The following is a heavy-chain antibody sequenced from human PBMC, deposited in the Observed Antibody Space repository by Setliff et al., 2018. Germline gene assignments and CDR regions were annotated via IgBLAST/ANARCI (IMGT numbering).Heavy chain of an antibody. CDR3: AGEGVDTRSSTDYRYYMDV. D-gene: IGHD2-15*01. CDR2: TIPLFGTT. V-gene: IGHV1-69*05. CDR1: GYIFTSYG. J-gene: IGHJ6*03. Sequence: SVKVSCKASGYIFTSYGISWVRQAPGQGLEWVGGTIPLFGTTDDAQKFHGRVPIITDESTSTAYMELSRLTSDDTAVYYCAGEGVDTRSSTDYRYYMDVWGQGTTVTVSS.